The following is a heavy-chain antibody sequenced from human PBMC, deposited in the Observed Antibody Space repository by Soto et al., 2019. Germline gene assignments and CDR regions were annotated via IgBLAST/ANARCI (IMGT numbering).Heavy chain of an antibody. D-gene: IGHD2-8*01. CDR2: ISGSGGST. V-gene: IGHV3-23*01. J-gene: IGHJ6*02. CDR1: GFTFSSYA. Sequence: GGSLRLSLAASGFTFSSYAMNWLRQAPGKGLEWVSAISGSGGSTYYADSVKGRFTISRDNSKNTLYLQMNSLRAEDTAVYYCAKDPGRYCTNGVCDYRYCYGMDVWGQGTTVTVSS. CDR3: AKDPGRYCTNGVCDYRYCYGMDV.